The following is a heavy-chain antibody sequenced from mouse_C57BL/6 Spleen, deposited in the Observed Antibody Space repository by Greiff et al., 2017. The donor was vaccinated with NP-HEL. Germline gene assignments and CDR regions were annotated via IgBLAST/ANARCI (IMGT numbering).Heavy chain of an antibody. CDR3: ARDRQY. Sequence: EVQVVESGGGLVQSGRSLRLSCATSGFTFSDFYMEWVRQAPGKGLEWIAASRNKANDYTTEYSASVKGRFIVSRDTSQSILYLQMDALRAEDTAIYYCARDRQYWGQGTSVTISS. CDR1: GFTFSDFY. J-gene: IGHJ4*01. V-gene: IGHV7-1*01. CDR2: SRNKANDYTT. D-gene: IGHD3-2*01.